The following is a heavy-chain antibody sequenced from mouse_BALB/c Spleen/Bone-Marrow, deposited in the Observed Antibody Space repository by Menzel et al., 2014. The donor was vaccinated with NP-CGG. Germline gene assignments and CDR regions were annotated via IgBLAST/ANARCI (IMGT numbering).Heavy chain of an antibody. CDR2: IDPANGNT. J-gene: IGHJ3*01. CDR3: ANYCCCSSNGFAY. CDR1: GFNIEDTY. Sequence: VHVKQSGAELVKPGASVKLSCTASGFNIEDTYMHWVKQRPEQGLEWIGRIDPANGNTKYDPKFQGKATITADTSSNAAYLQLRSLTSEDTAVYYCANYCCCSSNGFAYWGQGTLVAGSA. D-gene: IGHD1-1*01. V-gene: IGHV14-3*02.